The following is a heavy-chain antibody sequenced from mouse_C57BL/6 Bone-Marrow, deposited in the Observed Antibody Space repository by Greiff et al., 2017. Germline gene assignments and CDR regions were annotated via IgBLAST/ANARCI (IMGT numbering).Heavy chain of an antibody. CDR2: IYPRSGNT. V-gene: IGHV1-81*01. J-gene: IGHJ3*01. CDR1: GYTFTSYG. CDR3: ARFAYSGPY. Sequence: VKLVESGAELARPGASVKLSCKASGYTFTSYGISWVKQRTGQGLEWIGEIYPRSGNTYYNEKFKGKATLTADKSSSTAYMELRSLTSEDSAVXFCARFAYSGPYWGQGTLVTVSA. D-gene: IGHD2-12*01.